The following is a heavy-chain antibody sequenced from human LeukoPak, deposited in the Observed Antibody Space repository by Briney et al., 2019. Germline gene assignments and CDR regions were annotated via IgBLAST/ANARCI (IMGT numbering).Heavy chain of an antibody. V-gene: IGHV4-34*01. J-gene: IGHJ4*02. Sequence: SETLSLTCAVYGGSFSGYYWSWIRQPPGKGLEWIGEINHSGSTNYNPSLKSRVTISVDTSKNQFSLKLSSVTAADTAVYYCARPKTYVWGSYRPRFDYWGQGTLVTVSS. D-gene: IGHD3-16*02. CDR1: GGSFSGYY. CDR2: INHSGST. CDR3: ARPKTYVWGSYRPRFDY.